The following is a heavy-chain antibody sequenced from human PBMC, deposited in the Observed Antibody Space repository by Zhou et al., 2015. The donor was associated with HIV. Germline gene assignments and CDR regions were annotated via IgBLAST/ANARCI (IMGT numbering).Heavy chain of an antibody. CDR1: GFIFEDYA. Sequence: EVQLVESGGGLVQPGRSLRLSCAASGFIFEDYAMHWVRQTPGKGLEWVSGISWNSGSIGYADSVKGRFTISRDNAKNSLYLQMNSLRAEDTAVYYCARDIVRFLDYMDVWGKGTTVTVSS. CDR2: ISWNSGSI. V-gene: IGHV3-9*01. D-gene: IGHD3-3*01. CDR3: ARDIVRFLDYMDV. J-gene: IGHJ6*03.